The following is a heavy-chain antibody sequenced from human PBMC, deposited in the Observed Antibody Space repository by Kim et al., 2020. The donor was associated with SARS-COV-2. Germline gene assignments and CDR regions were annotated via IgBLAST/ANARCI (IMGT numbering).Heavy chain of an antibody. D-gene: IGHD1-1*01. CDR3: ARHGNNFGEYFQH. Sequence: PSFQGQVTISADKSISTAYLQWSSLKASDTAMYYCARHGNNFGEYFQHWGQGTLVTVSS. V-gene: IGHV5-51*01. J-gene: IGHJ1*01.